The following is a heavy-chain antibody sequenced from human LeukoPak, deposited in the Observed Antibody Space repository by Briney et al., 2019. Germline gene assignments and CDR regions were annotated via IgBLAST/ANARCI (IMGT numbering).Heavy chain of an antibody. Sequence: ASVKVSCKASGYTFTGYYMHWVRQAPGQGLEWMGRINPNSGGTNYAQKFQGRVTMTRDTSISTAYMELSRLRSDDTAVYYCASSTSPTGVTVIPGSVDYFDYWGQGTLVTVSS. CDR1: GYTFTGYY. J-gene: IGHJ4*02. CDR2: INPNSGGT. D-gene: IGHD2-21*02. CDR3: ASSTSPTGVTVIPGSVDYFDY. V-gene: IGHV1-2*06.